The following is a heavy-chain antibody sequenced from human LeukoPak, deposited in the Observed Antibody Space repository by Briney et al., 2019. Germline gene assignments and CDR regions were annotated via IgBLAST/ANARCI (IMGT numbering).Heavy chain of an antibody. V-gene: IGHV1-2*02. CDR3: ARSHGYSGWFDP. J-gene: IGHJ5*02. D-gene: IGHD5-12*01. CDR1: GYTFTGYY. Sequence: ASVTVSFMASGYTFTGYYMHWVRQAPGQGLEWMGWINPNSGGTNYAQKFQGRVTMTRDTSISTAYMELSRLRSDDTAVYYCARSHGYSGWFDPWGQGTLVTVSS. CDR2: INPNSGGT.